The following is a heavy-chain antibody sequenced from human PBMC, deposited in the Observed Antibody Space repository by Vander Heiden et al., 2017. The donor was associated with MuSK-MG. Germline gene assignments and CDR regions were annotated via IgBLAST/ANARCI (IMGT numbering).Heavy chain of an antibody. V-gene: IGHV3-23*01. Sequence: EVQLLESGGGLEQPGGSLRLSGAGSGFTFSSYAMRWVRQAPGKGLEWVSAIRGSGGGTYYADSVKGRFTISRDNSKNTLFLQMNSLRVEDTAVYYCVKDLPASGWFYWGQGTPVTVS. CDR3: VKDLPASGWFY. D-gene: IGHD6-19*01. J-gene: IGHJ4*02. CDR2: IRGSGGGT. CDR1: GFTFSSYA.